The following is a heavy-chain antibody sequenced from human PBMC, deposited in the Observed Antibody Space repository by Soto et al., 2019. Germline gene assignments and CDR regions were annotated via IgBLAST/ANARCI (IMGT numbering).Heavy chain of an antibody. D-gene: IGHD6-19*01. J-gene: IGHJ6*02. Sequence: PGESLKISCKGSGSSFTSYWIGWVRQMPGKGLEWMGIIYTGDSDTRYSPSFQGQVTISADKSISTAYLQWSSLRASDTAMYYCGRRGKWLAKNYYYYGMDVWGQGTTVTVSS. CDR3: GRRGKWLAKNYYYYGMDV. CDR2: IYTGDSDT. V-gene: IGHV5-51*01. CDR1: GSSFTSYW.